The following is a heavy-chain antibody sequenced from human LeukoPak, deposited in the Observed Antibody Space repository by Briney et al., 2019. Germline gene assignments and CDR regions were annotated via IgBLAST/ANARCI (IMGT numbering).Heavy chain of an antibody. Sequence: PSETLSLTCAVYGGSFSGYYWSWIRQPPGRGLEWIGEINHSGSTNYNPSLKSRVTISVDTSKNQFSLKLSSVTAADTAVYYCARGPRLRVVYYFDYWGQGTLVTVSS. D-gene: IGHD3-3*01. CDR2: INHSGST. J-gene: IGHJ4*02. V-gene: IGHV4-34*01. CDR3: ARGPRLRVVYYFDY. CDR1: GGSFSGYY.